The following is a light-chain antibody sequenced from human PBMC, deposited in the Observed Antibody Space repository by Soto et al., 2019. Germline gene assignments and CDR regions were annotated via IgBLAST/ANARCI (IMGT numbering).Light chain of an antibody. V-gene: IGKV3-20*01. CDR3: QQFGSSWLT. J-gene: IGKJ1*01. CDR1: QSIGRSY. Sequence: ENALTQFPGTLSLSPGERDTLSCRASQSIGRSYLAWYQQKPGQAPRLIIYGTSNRATGIPDRFSGSGSGTDFTLTISRLEPEDFAVYYCQQFGSSWLTFGQGTKVEIK. CDR2: GTS.